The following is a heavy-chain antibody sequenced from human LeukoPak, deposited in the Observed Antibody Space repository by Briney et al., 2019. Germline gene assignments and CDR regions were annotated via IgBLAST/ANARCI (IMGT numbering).Heavy chain of an antibody. V-gene: IGHV4-4*02. J-gene: IGHJ4*02. CDR2: IYYSGST. CDR3: AGTDIVVVPAANFDY. Sequence: SGTLSLTCVVSGGSISSSNWWSWVRQPPGKGLEWIGYIYYSGSTNYNPSLKSRVTISVDTSKNQFSLKLSSVTAADTAVYYCAGTDIVVVPAANFDYWGQGTLVTVSS. CDR1: GGSISSSNW. D-gene: IGHD2-2*01.